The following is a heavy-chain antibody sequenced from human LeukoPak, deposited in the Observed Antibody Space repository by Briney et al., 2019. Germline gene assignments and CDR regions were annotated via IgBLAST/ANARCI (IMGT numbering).Heavy chain of an antibody. V-gene: IGHV1-18*01. CDR1: GYTFTSYG. D-gene: IGHD3-9*01. Sequence: ASVKVSCKASGYTFTSYGISWVRQAPGQGLEWMGWISAYNGNTNYAQKLQGRVTMTTDTSTSTAYMELRSLRSDDTAVYYCARMVPYYDILTGYTPWFDPWGQGTLVTVSS. CDR2: ISAYNGNT. J-gene: IGHJ5*02. CDR3: ARMVPYYDILTGYTPWFDP.